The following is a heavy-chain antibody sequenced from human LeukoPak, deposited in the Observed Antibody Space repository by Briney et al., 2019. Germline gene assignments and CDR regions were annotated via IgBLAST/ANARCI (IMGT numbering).Heavy chain of an antibody. CDR3: ARDRGSGWYFDY. Sequence: PWETLSLTCTVSGGSISSYYWSWIRQPPGKGLEWIGYIYYSGSTNYNPSLKSRVTISVDTSKNQFSLKLSSVSAADTAVYYCARDRGSGWYFDYWGQGTLVTVSS. CDR2: IYYSGST. J-gene: IGHJ4*02. CDR1: GGSISSYY. D-gene: IGHD6-19*01. V-gene: IGHV4-59*01.